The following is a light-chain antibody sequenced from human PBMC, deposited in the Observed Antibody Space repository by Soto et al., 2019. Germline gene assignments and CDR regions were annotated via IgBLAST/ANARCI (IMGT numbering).Light chain of an antibody. CDR1: QSVSSN. CDR2: GAS. CDR3: QQYNNWPPVYT. V-gene: IGKV3-15*01. J-gene: IGKJ2*01. Sequence: EIVMTQSPATLSVSPGERATLSCRASQSVSSNLAWYQQKPVQAPRRLIYGASTRATGIPATFRGSGSGTEFTLTISSLQSEDFAVYYCQQYNNWPPVYTFGQGTKLEIK.